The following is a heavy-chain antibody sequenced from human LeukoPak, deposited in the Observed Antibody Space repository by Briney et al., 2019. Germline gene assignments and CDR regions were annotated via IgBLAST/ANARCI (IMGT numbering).Heavy chain of an antibody. V-gene: IGHV3-23*01. CDR2: ISGSGGST. CDR3: AKDLDYYDSSGTFDY. J-gene: IGHJ4*02. CDR1: GFTFSGYA. Sequence: PGGSLRLSCAASGFTFSGYAMSWVRQAPGKGLEWVSAISGSGGSTYYADSVKGRFTISRDNSKNTLYLQMNSLRAEDTAVYYCAKDLDYYDSSGTFDYWGQGTLVTVSS. D-gene: IGHD3-22*01.